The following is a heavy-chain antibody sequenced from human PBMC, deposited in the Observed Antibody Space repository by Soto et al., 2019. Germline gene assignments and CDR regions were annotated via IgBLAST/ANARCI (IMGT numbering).Heavy chain of an antibody. J-gene: IGHJ6*02. CDR3: VHSRCGGDCLRSYSSHYYYGMDV. CDR2: IYWDDDK. V-gene: IGHV2-5*02. CDR1: GFSLSTGGLG. D-gene: IGHD2-21*02. Sequence: QITLKESGPTLVKPTQTLTLTCTFSGFSLSTGGLGVGWIRQPPGEALEWLELIYWDDDKRYSPSLRSRLTITKDTSKHQVVLIMTNMDPVDTATYYCVHSRCGGDCLRSYSSHYYYGMDVWGQGTTVTVSS.